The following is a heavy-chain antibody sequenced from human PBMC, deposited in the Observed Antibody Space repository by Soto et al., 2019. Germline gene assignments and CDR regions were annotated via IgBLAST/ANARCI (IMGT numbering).Heavy chain of an antibody. CDR1: GYTFTGYY. CDR2: INPNSGGT. D-gene: IGHD1-1*01. V-gene: IGHV1-2*04. CDR3: ARSDWNDVSWFDP. J-gene: IGHJ5*02. Sequence: QVQLVQSGAEVKKPGASVKVSCKASGYTFTGYYMHWVRQAPGQGLEWMGWINPNSGGTNYAQKFQGWVTMTRDTSVSTAYMELSRLRSDDTAVYYCARSDWNDVSWFDPWGQGTLVTVSS.